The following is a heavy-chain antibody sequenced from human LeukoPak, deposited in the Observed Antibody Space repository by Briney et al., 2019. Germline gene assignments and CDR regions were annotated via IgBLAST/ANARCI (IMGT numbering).Heavy chain of an antibody. Sequence: ASVKVSCKVSGGTFRSYAISWVRQAPGQGLEWMGGINPIFGTANYAQKFQGRVTITADESTRTAYMELSSLSSEDAAVYYWATWEWELLRNWFDPWGQGTLVTVPS. CDR1: GGTFRSYA. V-gene: IGHV1-69*13. CDR3: ATWEWELLRNWFDP. J-gene: IGHJ5*02. D-gene: IGHD1-26*01. CDR2: INPIFGTA.